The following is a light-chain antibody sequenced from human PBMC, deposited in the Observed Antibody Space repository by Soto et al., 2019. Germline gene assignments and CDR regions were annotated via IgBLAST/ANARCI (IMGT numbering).Light chain of an antibody. CDR1: QSVRSDY. CDR3: QQYGNSPPWT. CDR2: GAS. J-gene: IGKJ1*01. Sequence: DIVLTQSPGTLSLSPGERATLSCRASQSVRSDYFAWYQQKPGQAPRLLIYGASTRAAGIPDRFTGSGSGTDFTLTISRLEPEDLAVYYCQQYGNSPPWTFGQGTKVEIK. V-gene: IGKV3-20*01.